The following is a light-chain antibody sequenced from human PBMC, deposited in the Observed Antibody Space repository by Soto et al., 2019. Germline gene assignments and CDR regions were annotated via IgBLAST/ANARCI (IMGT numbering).Light chain of an antibody. J-gene: IGLJ2*01. CDR3: AAWDDSLNAVV. CDR2: TNS. Sequence: QSVLTQPPSASGTPGQRVTISCSGSSSNIGSNPMNWYQQLPGTAPKLLIHTNSQRPSGVPDRFSGSKSGTSASLAISGLQSDDEADYYCAAWDDSLNAVVFGGGTKLTVL. V-gene: IGLV1-44*01. CDR1: SSNIGSNP.